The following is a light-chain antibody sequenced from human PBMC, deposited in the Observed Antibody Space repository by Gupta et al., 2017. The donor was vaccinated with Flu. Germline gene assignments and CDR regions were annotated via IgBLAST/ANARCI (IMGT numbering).Light chain of an antibody. J-gene: IGKJ4*01. V-gene: IGKV3-15*01. CDR2: DAS. CDR3: HQYHDLHS. CDR1: QSVSSS. Sequence: SPATLSVSPGERATLSCRASQSVSSSLDWYQQKPGQAPRLLIYDASNSANGIPDRFSGSGSGTEFTLTSSRRQSEDYALYCGHQYHDLHSFGGGTTLGIK.